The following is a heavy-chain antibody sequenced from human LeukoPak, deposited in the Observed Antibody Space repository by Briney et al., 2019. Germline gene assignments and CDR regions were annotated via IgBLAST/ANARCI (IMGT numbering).Heavy chain of an antibody. CDR2: INPNSGGT. V-gene: IGHV1-2*02. Sequence: ASVKVSCKASGYTFTGYYMHWVRQAPGQGLEWMGWINPNSGGTNYAQKFQGRVTITADKSTSTAYMELSSLRSEDTAVYYCARSPTLATIGFGFDYWGQGTLVAVSS. CDR1: GYTFTGYY. D-gene: IGHD5-24*01. CDR3: ARSPTLATIGFGFDY. J-gene: IGHJ4*02.